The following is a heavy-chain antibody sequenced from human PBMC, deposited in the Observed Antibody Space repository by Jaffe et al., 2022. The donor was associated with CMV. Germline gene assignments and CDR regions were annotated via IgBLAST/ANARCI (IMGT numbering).Heavy chain of an antibody. CDR1: GVSISNSSYY. CDR3: VVVAAATKPFDY. CDR2: AFYSGST. J-gene: IGHJ4*02. Sequence: QVQLRESGPRLVKPSETLALTCTVSGVSISNSSYYWGWIRQPPGKGLEWIGSAFYSGSTYYNPSLKSRVTISVDTSKNHFSLELNSVTAGDTAVYYCVVVAAATKPFDYWGQGTLVTVSS. V-gene: IGHV4-39*02. D-gene: IGHD2-15*01.